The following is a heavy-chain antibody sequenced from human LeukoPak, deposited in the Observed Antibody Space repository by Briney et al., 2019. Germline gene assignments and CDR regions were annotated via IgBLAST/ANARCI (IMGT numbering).Heavy chain of an antibody. Sequence: PGGSLRLSCAASGFTFSSYGMHWVRQAPGKGLEWVSAISGSGGSTYYADSVKGRFTISRDNSKNTLYLQMNSLRAEDTAVYYCASQPLYYDGSGMGFDYWGQGTLVTVSS. CDR2: ISGSGGST. J-gene: IGHJ4*02. V-gene: IGHV3-23*01. D-gene: IGHD3-22*01. CDR3: ASQPLYYDGSGMGFDY. CDR1: GFTFSSYG.